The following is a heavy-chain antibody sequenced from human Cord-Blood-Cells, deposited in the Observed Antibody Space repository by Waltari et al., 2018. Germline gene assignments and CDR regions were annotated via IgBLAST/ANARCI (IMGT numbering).Heavy chain of an antibody. CDR2: RNPNSGGT. Sequence: QVQLVLSGAEVKKPGASVKVSCKASGYTFTGYYMHWVRQAHGQGLEWMGWRNPNSGGTNYAQKFQGWVTMTRDTSISTAYMELSRLRSDDTAVYYCARALIVVVPAATDAFDIWGQGTMVTVSS. D-gene: IGHD2-2*01. V-gene: IGHV1-2*04. CDR1: GYTFTGYY. CDR3: ARALIVVVPAATDAFDI. J-gene: IGHJ3*02.